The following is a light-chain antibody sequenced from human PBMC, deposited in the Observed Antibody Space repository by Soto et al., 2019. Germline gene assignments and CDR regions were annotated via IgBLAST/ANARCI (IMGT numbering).Light chain of an antibody. J-gene: IGKJ1*01. Sequence: DIQMTQSPSTLSASVGDRVTITCRASQSISSWLAWYQQKPGKAPKLLIYDASSLERRVPSRFSGSGSGTDFTLTIISLLPDDFATYYCQQYNSYSPWTFGQGTKVEIK. V-gene: IGKV1-5*01. CDR1: QSISSW. CDR3: QQYNSYSPWT. CDR2: DAS.